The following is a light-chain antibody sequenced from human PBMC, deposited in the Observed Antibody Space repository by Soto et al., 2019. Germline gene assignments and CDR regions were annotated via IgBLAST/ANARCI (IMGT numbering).Light chain of an antibody. CDR3: QQRSNRPT. Sequence: EIVLTQSPATLSLSPGERATLSCRASQSVSSYLAWYQQKPGQAPRLLIYDASNRATGIPARFSGSGSGTDFTLTISSLEPEDFAVYYCQQRSNRPTCGQGTKLEIK. CDR2: DAS. CDR1: QSVSSY. J-gene: IGKJ2*01. V-gene: IGKV3-11*01.